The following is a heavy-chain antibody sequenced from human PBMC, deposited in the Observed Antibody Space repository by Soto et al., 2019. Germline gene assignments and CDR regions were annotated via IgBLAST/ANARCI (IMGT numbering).Heavy chain of an antibody. CDR1: GFTFSSYA. J-gene: IGHJ5*02. V-gene: IGHV3-23*01. CDR2: ISGSGGST. Sequence: GGSLRLSCAACGFTFSSYAVSWVRQAPGKGLEWVSAISGSGGSTYYADSVKGRFTISRDNSKNTLYLQMNSLRAEDTAVYYCAKDHKADDYSWGSYRYTRWFDPWGQGTLVTVSS. CDR3: AKDHKADDYSWGSYRYTRWFDP. D-gene: IGHD3-16*02.